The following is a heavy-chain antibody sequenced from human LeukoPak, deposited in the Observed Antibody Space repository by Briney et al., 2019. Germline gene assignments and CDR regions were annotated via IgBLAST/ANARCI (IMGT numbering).Heavy chain of an antibody. J-gene: IGHJ4*02. CDR3: ASGSSNYFDY. CDR1: GFSFSNYA. D-gene: IGHD3-10*01. Sequence: GGSLRLSCAASGFSFSNYAMRWVSQAPGKGLEWVSTISGSGGSTDYADSVKGRFTISRDNSKNTLYLQMNSLRAEDAAVYYCASGSSNYFDYWGQGTLVTVSS. V-gene: IGHV3-23*01. CDR2: ISGSGGST.